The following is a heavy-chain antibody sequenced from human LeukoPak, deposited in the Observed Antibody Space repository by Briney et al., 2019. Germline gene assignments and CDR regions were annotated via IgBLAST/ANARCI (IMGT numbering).Heavy chain of an antibody. CDR1: GGSFSGYY. D-gene: IGHD3-22*01. Sequence: SETLSLTCAVYGGSFSGYYWSWIRQPPGKGLEWIGEINHSGSTNYNPSLKSRVTISVDTSKNQFSLKLSSVTAADTAVYYYARVLHDYYDSSGYQSNWFDPWGQGTLVTVSS. J-gene: IGHJ5*02. CDR3: ARVLHDYYDSSGYQSNWFDP. CDR2: INHSGST. V-gene: IGHV4-34*01.